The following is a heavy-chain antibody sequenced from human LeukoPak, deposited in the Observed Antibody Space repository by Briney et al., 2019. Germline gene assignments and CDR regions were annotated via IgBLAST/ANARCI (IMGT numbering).Heavy chain of an antibody. CDR2: ISAYNGNT. J-gene: IGHJ3*02. V-gene: IGHV1-18*01. CDR1: GYTFTSYG. D-gene: IGHD6-13*01. Sequence: ASVKVSCKASGYTFTSYGISWVRQAPGQGLEWMGWISAYNGNTNYAQKLQGRVTMTTDTSTSTAYMELSSLRSEDTAVYYCARPSPHIAATDAFDIWGQGTMVTVSS. CDR3: ARPSPHIAATDAFDI.